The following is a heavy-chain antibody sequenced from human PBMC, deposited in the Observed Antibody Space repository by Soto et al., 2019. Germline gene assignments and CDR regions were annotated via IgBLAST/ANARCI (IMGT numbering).Heavy chain of an antibody. Sequence: SETLSLTCTVPGGSISSYYWSWIRQPPGKGLEWIGYIYYSGSTNYNPSLKSRVTISVDTSKNQFSLKLTSVTAADTAVYFCARADYEILTGSYAMDVWGQGTTVTVSS. CDR3: ARADYEILTGSYAMDV. V-gene: IGHV4-59*12. J-gene: IGHJ6*02. D-gene: IGHD3-9*01. CDR2: IYYSGST. CDR1: GGSISSYY.